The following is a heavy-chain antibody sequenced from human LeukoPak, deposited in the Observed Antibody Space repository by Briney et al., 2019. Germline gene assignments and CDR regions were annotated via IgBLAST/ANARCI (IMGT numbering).Heavy chain of an antibody. J-gene: IGHJ5*02. CDR2: ISGSGGSP. Sequence: PGGSLRLSCAASGFTFSSYAMDWVRQAPGKGLEWVSAISGSGGSPYYADPMKGRFTISRDNSKNTLYLQMNSLRAEDTAVYYCAKDSTVTTGFKFDPWGQGTLVTVSS. V-gene: IGHV3-23*01. CDR1: GFTFSSYA. D-gene: IGHD4-17*01. CDR3: AKDSTVTTGFKFDP.